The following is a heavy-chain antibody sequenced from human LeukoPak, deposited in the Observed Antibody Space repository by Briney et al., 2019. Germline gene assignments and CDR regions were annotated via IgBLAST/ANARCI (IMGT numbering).Heavy chain of an antibody. D-gene: IGHD3-10*01. V-gene: IGHV3-48*04. CDR1: GLTFSGYK. CDR3: ARDHYGSGSRTHWFDP. J-gene: IGHJ5*02. CDR2: SSSSSSSTI. Sequence: GGALRLSCTGSGLTFSGYKMNWVREAPGKGVEGGSYSSSSSSSTIYYAHSVKGRFTISRDNAKNSLYLQMNSLRVEDTAVYYCARDHYGSGSRTHWFDPWGQGTLVTVSS.